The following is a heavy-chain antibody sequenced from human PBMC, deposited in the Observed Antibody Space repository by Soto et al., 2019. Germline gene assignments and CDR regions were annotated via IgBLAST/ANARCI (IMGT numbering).Heavy chain of an antibody. J-gene: IGHJ6*02. CDR1: GFTFSDYY. CDR3: ARDQYYYGSGSYPYYYYGMDV. V-gene: IGHV3-11*01. D-gene: IGHD3-10*01. Sequence: QVQLVESGGGLVKPGGSLRLSCAASGFTFSDYYMSWIRQAPGKGLEWVSYISSSGSTIYYADSVKGRFTISRDNAKNSLYLQMNSLRAEDTAVYYCARDQYYYGSGSYPYYYYGMDVWGQGTPVTVSS. CDR2: ISSSGSTI.